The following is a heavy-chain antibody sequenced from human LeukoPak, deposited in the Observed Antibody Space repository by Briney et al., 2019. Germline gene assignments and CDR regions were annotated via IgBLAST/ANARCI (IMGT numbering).Heavy chain of an antibody. CDR2: IKQDGSEK. J-gene: IGHJ4*02. V-gene: IGHV3-7*01. CDR3: IKDQREAYSSGWSRDFDY. CDR1: GFTFSSYW. Sequence: GGSLRLSCAASGFTFSSYWMSWVRQAPGKGLEWVANIKQDGSEKKYVDSVKGRFTISRDNAKNSLYLQMNSLRAEDTAVYYCIKDQREAYSSGWSRDFDYWGQGTLVTVSS. D-gene: IGHD6-19*01.